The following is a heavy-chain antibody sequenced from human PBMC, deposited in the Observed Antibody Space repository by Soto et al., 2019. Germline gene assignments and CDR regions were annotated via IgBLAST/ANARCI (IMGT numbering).Heavy chain of an antibody. V-gene: IGHV3-23*01. CDR3: TRDPASTPYDY. CDR2: INGSGDTT. Sequence: PGGSLRLSCAASGFTFNTYAMSWVRQAPGKGLEWVSIINGSGDTTFYADSVKGRFTISRDNSKNTLYLQMNSLGVEDTAVYYCTRDPASTPYDYWGQGTLVTVSS. D-gene: IGHD2-2*01. J-gene: IGHJ4*02. CDR1: GFTFNTYA.